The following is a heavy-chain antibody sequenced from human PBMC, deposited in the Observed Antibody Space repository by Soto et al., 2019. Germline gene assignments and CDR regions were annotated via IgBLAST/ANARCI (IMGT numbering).Heavy chain of an antibody. V-gene: IGHV4-39*01. CDR2: IYYSGST. J-gene: IGHJ6*03. Sequence: PSETLSLTCTVSGGSISSSSYYWGWIRQPPGKGLEWIGSIYYSGSTYYNPSLKSRVTISVDTSKNQFSLKLSSVTAADTAGYYCARLRNYYMDVWGKGTTVTVSS. CDR3: ARLRNYYMDV. CDR1: GGSISSSSYY.